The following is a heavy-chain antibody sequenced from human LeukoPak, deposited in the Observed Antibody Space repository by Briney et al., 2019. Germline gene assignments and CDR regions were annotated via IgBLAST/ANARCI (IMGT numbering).Heavy chain of an antibody. CDR1: GFTFSSYA. CDR3: ARDRYDFWSGYYPLDAFDI. J-gene: IGHJ3*02. D-gene: IGHD3-3*01. CDR2: ISYDGSNK. V-gene: IGHV3-30*04. Sequence: GGSLRLSCAASGFTFSSYAMHWVRQAPGKGLEWVAVISYDGSNKYYADSVKGRFTISRDNAKNSLYLQMNSLRAEDTAVYYCARDRYDFWSGYYPLDAFDIWGQGTMVTVSS.